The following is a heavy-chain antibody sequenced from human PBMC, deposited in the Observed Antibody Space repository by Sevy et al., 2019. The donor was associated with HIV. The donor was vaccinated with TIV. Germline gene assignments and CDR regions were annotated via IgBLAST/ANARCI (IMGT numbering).Heavy chain of an antibody. D-gene: IGHD6-19*01. J-gene: IGHJ4*02. CDR2: ISHDGSNK. Sequence: GGYLRLSCAASGFTFRNYGFHWVRQAPGKGLEWVAVISHDGSNKYYTDSVKGRFTISRDNSKNTLDLQMNTLRTEDTAIYYCAKGDSSGWSPPYDYWGQGTLVTVSS. V-gene: IGHV3-30*18. CDR3: AKGDSSGWSPPYDY. CDR1: GFTFRNYG.